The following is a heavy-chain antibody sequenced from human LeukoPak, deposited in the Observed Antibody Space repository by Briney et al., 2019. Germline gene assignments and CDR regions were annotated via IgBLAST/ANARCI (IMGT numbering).Heavy chain of an antibody. D-gene: IGHD3-16*01. J-gene: IGHJ4*02. Sequence: GGSLRLSCAASGFXFSSYAISWVRQAPGKGLEWVSAISVSGGSTYYADSVKGRFTISRDNSKNTLYLQMNSLRAEDTAVYYCAKAQGGYYFDYWGQGTLVTVSS. CDR2: ISVSGGST. CDR3: AKAQGGYYFDY. CDR1: GFXFSSYA. V-gene: IGHV3-23*01.